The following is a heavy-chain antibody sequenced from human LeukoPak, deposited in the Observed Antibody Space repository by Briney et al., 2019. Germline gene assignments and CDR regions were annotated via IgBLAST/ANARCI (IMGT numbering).Heavy chain of an antibody. V-gene: IGHV3-48*01. CDR2: ISSSTSTI. J-gene: IGHJ3*01. D-gene: IGHD1-26*01. CDR1: GFTFSSYS. CDR3: ARQWELIDAFDV. Sequence: PGRSLRLSCAASGFTFSSYSMNWVRQAPGKGLEWVSYISSSTSTIYYADSAKGRFTISRDNAKDSLFLQMNSLRAEDTAVYYCARQWELIDAFDVWGQGTMVTVSS.